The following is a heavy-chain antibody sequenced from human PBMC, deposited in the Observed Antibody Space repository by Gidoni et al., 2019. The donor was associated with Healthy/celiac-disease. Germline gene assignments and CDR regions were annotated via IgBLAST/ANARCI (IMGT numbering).Heavy chain of an antibody. Sequence: QVQLVESGGGVVQPGRSLRLSCAASGFSFSNYGMHWVRQAPGKGLEWVAVIWYDGSNKYYADSVKGRFTISRDNSKNTVYLQMHSLRAEDTAVYYCAREDSSGYAYYYYYYGMDVWGQGTTVTVSS. CDR3: AREDSSGYAYYYYYYGMDV. CDR2: IWYDGSNK. J-gene: IGHJ6*02. D-gene: IGHD5-18*01. CDR1: GFSFSNYG. V-gene: IGHV3-33*01.